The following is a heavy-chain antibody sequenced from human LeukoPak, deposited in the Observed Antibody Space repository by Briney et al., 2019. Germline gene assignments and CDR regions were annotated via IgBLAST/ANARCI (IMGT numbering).Heavy chain of an antibody. J-gene: IGHJ5*02. CDR2: IYHSGST. Sequence: SETLSLTCTVSGYSISSGYYWGWLRQPPGKGPGGFGSIYHSGSTYYNPSLKSRVAISVDTSKNQFSLKLSSVTAADTAVYYCARESPVLDWFDPSGQGTLVTVSS. CDR3: ARESPVLDWFDP. CDR1: GYSISSGYY. V-gene: IGHV4-38-2*02.